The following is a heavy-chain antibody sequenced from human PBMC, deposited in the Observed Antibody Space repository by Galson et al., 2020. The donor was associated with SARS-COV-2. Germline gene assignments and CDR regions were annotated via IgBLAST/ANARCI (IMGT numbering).Heavy chain of an antibody. Sequence: TLSLSCTVSGYSVSTTNYWGWVRQPPGRGLEWIGNVYPSGTTYYNPSLKSRVTISVDTSKNQFSLRLDSVTAADTALYYCARQGVNMIALVTVPGWYFDLWGRGTLVTVSS. CDR2: VYPSGTT. CDR3: ARQGVNMIALVTVPGWYFDL. J-gene: IGHJ2*01. CDR1: GYSVSTTNY. D-gene: IGHD3-22*01. V-gene: IGHV4-38-2*02.